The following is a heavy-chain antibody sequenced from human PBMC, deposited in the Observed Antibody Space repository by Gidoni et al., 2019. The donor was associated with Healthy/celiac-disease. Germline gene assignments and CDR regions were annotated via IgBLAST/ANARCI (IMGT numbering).Heavy chain of an antibody. CDR2: INPNSGGK. Sequence: QVQLVQSGAEVKKPGASVKVSCKASGYTFTGYYLHWVRQAPGQGLEWMGWINPNSGGKNYAQKFQGRVTMTRDTSISTAYMELSSLRSDDTAVYYCASAYYESLTGYHPFDYWGQGTLVTVSS. J-gene: IGHJ4*02. CDR3: ASAYYESLTGYHPFDY. D-gene: IGHD3-9*01. CDR1: GYTFTGYY. V-gene: IGHV1-2*02.